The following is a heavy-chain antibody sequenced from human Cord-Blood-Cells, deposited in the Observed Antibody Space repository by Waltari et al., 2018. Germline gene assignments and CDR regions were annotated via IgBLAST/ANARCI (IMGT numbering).Heavy chain of an antibody. CDR2: INPNSGGT. Sequence: QVQLVQSGAEVKKPGASVKVSCKASGYTFTGYYMHWVRPAPGQGLEWMGRINPNSGGTNYAQKFQGRVTMTRDTSISTAYMELSRLRSDDTAVYYCARSYGAAGTCFQHWGQGTLVTVSS. J-gene: IGHJ1*01. V-gene: IGHV1-2*06. D-gene: IGHD6-13*01. CDR3: ARSYGAAGTCFQH. CDR1: GYTFTGYY.